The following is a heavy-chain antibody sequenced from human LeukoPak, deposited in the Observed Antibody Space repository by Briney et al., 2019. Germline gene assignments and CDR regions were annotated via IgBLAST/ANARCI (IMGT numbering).Heavy chain of an antibody. CDR2: IYSGGST. Sequence: GGSLRLSCAASGFTFSSYGMHWVRQAPGKGLEWVSVIYSGGSTYYADSVKGRFTISRDNSKNTLYLQMNSLRAEDTAVYYCARGNQYYFDYWGQGTLVTVSS. CDR3: ARGNQYYFDY. V-gene: IGHV3-NL1*01. J-gene: IGHJ4*02. CDR1: GFTFSSYG. D-gene: IGHD4-23*01.